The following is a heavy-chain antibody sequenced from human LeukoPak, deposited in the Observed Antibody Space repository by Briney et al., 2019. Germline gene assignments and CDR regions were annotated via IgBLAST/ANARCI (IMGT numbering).Heavy chain of an antibody. Sequence: PGGSLRLSCAAAGFTVSNNYMNWVRQAPRKRLKWVSVIYSGGSTYYADSVKGRFTISRDNSKNTLYLQMNSLRAEDTSVYYCARDPATYYYDSSVVDIWGQGTMVTVSS. J-gene: IGHJ3*02. V-gene: IGHV3-53*01. CDR1: GFTVSNNY. CDR2: IYSGGST. CDR3: ARDPATYYYDSSVVDI. D-gene: IGHD3-22*01.